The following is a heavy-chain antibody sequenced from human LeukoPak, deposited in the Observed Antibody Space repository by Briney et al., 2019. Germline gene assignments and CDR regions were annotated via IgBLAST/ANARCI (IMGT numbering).Heavy chain of an antibody. CDR2: ISSSGSTI. D-gene: IGHD2-15*01. V-gene: IGHV3-48*03. CDR3: ARDCGGGSCYGPYDAFGI. Sequence: QTGGSLRLSCAASGFTFSSYEMNWVRQAPGKGLEWVSYISSSGSTIYYADSVKGRFTISRDNAKNSLYLQMNSLRAEDTAVYYCARDCGGGSCYGPYDAFGIWGQGTMVTVSS. CDR1: GFTFSSYE. J-gene: IGHJ3*02.